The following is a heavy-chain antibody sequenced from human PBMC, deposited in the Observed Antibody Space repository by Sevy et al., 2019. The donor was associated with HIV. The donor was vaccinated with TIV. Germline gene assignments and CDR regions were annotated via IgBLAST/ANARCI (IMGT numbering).Heavy chain of an antibody. J-gene: IGHJ4*02. D-gene: IGHD3-16*01. Sequence: PETLSLTCTVSGGSISSYYWSCIRQPPGKGLEWIGYIYYSGSTNYNPSLKSRVTISVDTSKNQFSLKLSSVTAADTAVYYCARERMMEGFDYWGQGTLVIVSS. CDR2: IYYSGST. CDR3: ARERMMEGFDY. CDR1: GGSISSYY. V-gene: IGHV4-59*01.